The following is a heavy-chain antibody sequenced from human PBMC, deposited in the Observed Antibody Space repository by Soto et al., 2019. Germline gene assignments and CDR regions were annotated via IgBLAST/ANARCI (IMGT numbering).Heavy chain of an antibody. Sequence: ASVKVSCKASGYTFTSYAMHWVRQAPGQRLEWMGWINAGNGNTKYSQKFQGRVTITRDTSASTAYMELSSLRSEDTAVYYCARSLATAVADTATNWFDPWGQGTLVTVSS. V-gene: IGHV1-3*01. CDR1: GYTFTSYA. D-gene: IGHD6-19*01. CDR2: INAGNGNT. J-gene: IGHJ5*02. CDR3: ARSLATAVADTATNWFDP.